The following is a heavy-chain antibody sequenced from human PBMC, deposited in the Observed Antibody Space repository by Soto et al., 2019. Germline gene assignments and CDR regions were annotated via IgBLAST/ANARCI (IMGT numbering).Heavy chain of an antibody. V-gene: IGHV4-59*01. D-gene: IGHD2-8*01. CDR1: GGSISSYY. CDR2: IYYSGST. CDR3: AREGQDLEYGAYNNWFDP. J-gene: IGHJ5*02. Sequence: PSETLSLTCTVSGGSISSYYWSWIRQPPGKGLEWIGYIYYSGSTNYNPSLKSRVTISVDTSKNQFSLKLSSVTAADTAVYYCAREGQDLEYGAYNNWFDPSGQGTLVTVSS.